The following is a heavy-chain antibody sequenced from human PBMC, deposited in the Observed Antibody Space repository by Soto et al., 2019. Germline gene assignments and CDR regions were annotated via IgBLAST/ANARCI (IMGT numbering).Heavy chain of an antibody. D-gene: IGHD3-10*01. Sequence: PSETLSLTCTVSDYSINRDDYWVWIGQPPGKGLEWIASIYHRVSTFYNPSLSSRVTISIDTSKNQFSLRLTAVTAADTAMYYCARKAYSASGRINLFDAWGQGTLVTV. CDR1: DYSINRDDY. CDR2: IYHRVST. V-gene: IGHV4-38-2*02. CDR3: ARKAYSASGRINLFDA. J-gene: IGHJ4*02.